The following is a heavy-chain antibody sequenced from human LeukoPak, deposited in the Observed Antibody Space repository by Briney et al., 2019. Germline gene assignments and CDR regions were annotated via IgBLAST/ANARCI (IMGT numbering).Heavy chain of an antibody. D-gene: IGHD3-22*01. V-gene: IGHV3-30-3*01. CDR3: AKDLAPSRYYYDSSGPFD. CDR2: ISYDGSNK. Sequence: PGGSLRFSCAASGFTFSSYAMHWVRQAPGKGLEWVAVISYDGSNKYYADSVKGRFTISRDNSKNTLYLQMNSLRAEDTAVYYCAKDLAPSRYYYDSSGPFDWGQGTLVTVSS. J-gene: IGHJ4*02. CDR1: GFTFSSYA.